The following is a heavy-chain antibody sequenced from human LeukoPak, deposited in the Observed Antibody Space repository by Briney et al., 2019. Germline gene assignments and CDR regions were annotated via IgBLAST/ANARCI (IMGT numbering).Heavy chain of an antibody. J-gene: IGHJ6*03. V-gene: IGHV3-21*05. CDR2: IGSSSSYI. D-gene: IGHD2-2*01. CDR1: GVTFSSYC. Sequence: PGESLRLSCAASGVTFSSYCMSWVRQAPGKGLEWVAYIGSSSSYIYYADSVKGRFTISRDNAKNSLYLQMNSLRAEDTAVYYCARDWGYCSSTSCPMDVWGKGTTVTVSS. CDR3: ARDWGYCSSTSCPMDV.